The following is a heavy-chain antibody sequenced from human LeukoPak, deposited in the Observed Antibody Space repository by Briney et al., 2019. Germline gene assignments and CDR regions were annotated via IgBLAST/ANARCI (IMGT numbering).Heavy chain of an antibody. V-gene: IGHV3-49*04. D-gene: IGHD3-22*01. CDR3: TRDDYDSSGYYLNWFDP. J-gene: IGHJ5*02. Sequence: GRSLRLSCTASGFTFSDYAMTWVRQAPGKGLEWVGFIRSEAYGGTTEYAASVKGRFTISRDDSKSIAYLQMNSLKTDDTAVYYCTRDDYDSSGYYLNWFDPWVQGTLVADCS. CDR2: IRSEAYGGTT. CDR1: GFTFSDYA.